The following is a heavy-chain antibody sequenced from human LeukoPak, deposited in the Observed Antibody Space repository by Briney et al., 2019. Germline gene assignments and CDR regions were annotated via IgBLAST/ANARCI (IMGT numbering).Heavy chain of an antibody. CDR1: GCTFSSYA. J-gene: IGHJ6*04. CDR3: ARDDTDCSSTSCSPGSYYYYYGMDV. V-gene: IGHV3-30*04. D-gene: IGHD2-2*01. CDR2: ISYNGSNK. Sequence: GGSLRLSCAASGCTFSSYAMHWVRQAPGRGLEWVAVISYNGSNKYYADSVKGRFTISRDNSKNTLYLQMNSLRAEDTAVYYCARDDTDCSSTSCSPGSYYYYYGMDVWGKGTTVTVSS.